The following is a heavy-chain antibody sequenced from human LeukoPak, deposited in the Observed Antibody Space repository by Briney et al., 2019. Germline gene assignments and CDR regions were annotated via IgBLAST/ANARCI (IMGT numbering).Heavy chain of an antibody. J-gene: IGHJ4*02. CDR2: INHSGST. CDR1: GGSFSGYY. CDR3: ARFRKYYYGSGSYPFDY. V-gene: IGHV4-34*01. Sequence: SETLSLTCAVYGGSFSGYYWSWIRQPPGKGLEWIGEINHSGSTNYNPSLKSRVTISVDTSKNQFSLKLSSVTAADTAVYYCARFRKYYYGSGSYPFDYWGQGTLVTVSS. D-gene: IGHD3-10*01.